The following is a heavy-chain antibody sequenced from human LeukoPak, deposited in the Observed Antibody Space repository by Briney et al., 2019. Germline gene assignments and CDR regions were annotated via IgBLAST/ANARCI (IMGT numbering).Heavy chain of an antibody. CDR1: GFLFSTLN. D-gene: IGHD6-19*01. CDR3: AREPLEAVSGTSDY. J-gene: IGHJ4*02. CDR2: ISSSSSAI. Sequence: GGSLRLFCGASGFLFSTLNMNWVRQAPGKGLEGGSYISSSSSAIYYGDSVEGRFTIPRDNAKNSLVLQMNRLRGGGTGGYFFAREPLEAVSGTSDYWGKGTLVTVSS. V-gene: IGHV3-48*01.